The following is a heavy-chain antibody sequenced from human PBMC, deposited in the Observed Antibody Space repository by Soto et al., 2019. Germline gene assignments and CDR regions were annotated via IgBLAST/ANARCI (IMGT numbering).Heavy chain of an antibody. J-gene: IGHJ6*02. CDR3: AKDIAVAGWNYYGMDV. CDR2: ISWNSGSI. CDR1: GFTFDDYA. D-gene: IGHD6-19*01. Sequence: EVQLVESGGGLVQPGRSLRLSCAASGFTFDDYAMHWVRQAPGKGLEWVSGISWNSGSIGYADSVKGRFTISRDNANNSLYLQMNSLRAEDTDLYYCAKDIAVAGWNYYGMDVWGQGTTVTVSS. V-gene: IGHV3-9*01.